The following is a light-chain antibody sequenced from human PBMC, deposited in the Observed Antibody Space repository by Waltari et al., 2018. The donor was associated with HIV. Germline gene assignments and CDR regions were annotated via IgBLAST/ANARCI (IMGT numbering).Light chain of an antibody. Sequence: YELTQPPSVSASPGQSARITCSGDTLPKQYVYWYQQRPGQAHVLVISKEKERPSGIPERFSGSSSGRTVTLTISGVQAEDEADYYCQSVESSGSRVFGGGTKLTVL. CDR2: KEK. J-gene: IGLJ3*02. CDR1: TLPKQY. CDR3: QSVESSGSRV. V-gene: IGLV3-25*03.